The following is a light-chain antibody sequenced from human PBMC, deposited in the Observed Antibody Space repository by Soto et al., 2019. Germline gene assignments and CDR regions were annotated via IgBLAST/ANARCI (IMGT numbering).Light chain of an antibody. V-gene: IGKV3-15*01. J-gene: IGKJ5*01. CDR3: QQYHNWPIT. CDR1: QSVSSN. Sequence: IVMTQSPATLSVSPGERATLSCRASQSVSSNLAWYQQKPGQAPSLLMYDASTRATGIPARFSGSGSGTEFTLTISSLQSEDFAVYYCQQYHNWPITFGQGTRLEI. CDR2: DAS.